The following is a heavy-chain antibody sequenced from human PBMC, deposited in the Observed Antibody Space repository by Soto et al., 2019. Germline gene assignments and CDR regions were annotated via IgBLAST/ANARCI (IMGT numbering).Heavy chain of an antibody. J-gene: IGHJ6*03. CDR3: ARHLEQWQSVDYYYYYMDV. CDR2: ISAYSGNT. Sequence: ASVKVSCKASGYTFSRYGISWGRQAPGQGLEWMGWISAYSGNTNYAQKLQGRVTMTTDTSTSTAYMELRSLRSDDTAVYYCARHLEQWQSVDYYYYYMDVWGKGTTVTVSS. CDR1: GYTFSRYG. V-gene: IGHV1-18*01. D-gene: IGHD6-19*01.